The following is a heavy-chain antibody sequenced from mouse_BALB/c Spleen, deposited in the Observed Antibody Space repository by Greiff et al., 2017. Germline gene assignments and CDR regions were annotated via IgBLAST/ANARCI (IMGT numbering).Heavy chain of an antibody. V-gene: IGHV1S81*02. CDR1: GYTFTSYW. D-gene: IGHD2-3*01. CDR2: INPSNGRT. J-gene: IGHJ4*01. Sequence: QVQLQQSGAELVKPGASVKLSCKASGYTFTSYWMHWVKQRPGQGLEWIGEINPSNGRTNYNEKFKSKATLTVDKSSSTAYMQLSSLTSEDSAVYYCASRYDGYSYYAMDYWGQGTSVTVSS. CDR3: ASRYDGYSYYAMDY.